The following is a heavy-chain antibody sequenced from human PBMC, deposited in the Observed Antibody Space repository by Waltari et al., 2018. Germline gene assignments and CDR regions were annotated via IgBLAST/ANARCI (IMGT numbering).Heavy chain of an antibody. D-gene: IGHD1-1*01. CDR3: ATANILGIGTFDY. J-gene: IGHJ4*02. Sequence: QVKLVQSGAEVKKPGASVRVSCKASGYTFTKYYIHWVRQAPGQGLVWMVRINPKIVDSNYTQPFQGLVIMPRYTSINPAYLEVTVLTSDDTAIFYCATANILGIGTFDYWGQGTLVSVSS. CDR2: INPKIVDS. V-gene: IGHV1-2*06. CDR1: GYTFTKYY.